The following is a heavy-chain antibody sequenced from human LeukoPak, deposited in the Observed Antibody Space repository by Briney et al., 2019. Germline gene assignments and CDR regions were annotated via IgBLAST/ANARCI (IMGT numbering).Heavy chain of an antibody. V-gene: IGHV1-69*06. CDR2: IIPIFGTA. D-gene: IGHD2-2*01. CDR1: GGTFSSYA. Sequence: SVKVSCKASGGTFSSYAISWVRQTPGQGLEWMGGIIPIFGTANYAQKFQGRVTITADKSTSTAYMELSSLRSEDTAVYYCASQYPYILDGMDVWGKGTTVTVSS. J-gene: IGHJ6*04. CDR3: ASQYPYILDGMDV.